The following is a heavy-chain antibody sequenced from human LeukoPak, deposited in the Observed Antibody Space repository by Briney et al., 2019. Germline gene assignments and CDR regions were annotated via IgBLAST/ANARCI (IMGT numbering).Heavy chain of an antibody. CDR3: AKDIGSGWYQQNAFDY. CDR1: GFTFSGFA. D-gene: IGHD6-19*01. J-gene: IGHJ4*02. CDR2: ISGSGGST. V-gene: IGHV3-23*01. Sequence: GGSLRLSCAASGFTFSGFAMSWVRQAPGKGLEWVSAISGSGGSTYYADSVKGRFTISRDNSKNTLYLQMNSLRAEDTAVYYCAKDIGSGWYQQNAFDYWGQGTLVTVSS.